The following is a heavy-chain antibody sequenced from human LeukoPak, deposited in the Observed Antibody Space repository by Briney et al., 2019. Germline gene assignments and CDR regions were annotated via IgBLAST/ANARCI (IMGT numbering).Heavy chain of an antibody. V-gene: IGHV3-23*01. D-gene: IGHD6-13*01. CDR2: ISGSGGST. CDR1: GFTFSSYA. J-gene: IGHJ6*02. CDR3: AKDSTQQLVHYYYYGMDV. Sequence: GGSLRLSCAASGFTFSSYAMSWVRQAPGKGLEWVSAISGSGGSTYYADSVKGRFTISRDNSKNTLYLQMNSLRAEDTAVCYCAKDSTQQLVHYYYYGMDVWGQGTTVTVSS.